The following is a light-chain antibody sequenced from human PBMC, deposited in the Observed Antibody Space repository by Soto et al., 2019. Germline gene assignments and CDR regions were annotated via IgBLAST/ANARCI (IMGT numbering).Light chain of an antibody. Sequence: QSALTQPASVSGSPGQSITISCTGTSSDVGGYNYVSWYQQHPGKAPKLIIYDVSNRPSWVSNRFSGSKSGNTASLTISGLQAEDEADYYCSSYTGSSTLEGVFGTGTRSPS. CDR1: SSDVGGYNY. V-gene: IGLV2-14*01. CDR2: DVS. CDR3: SSYTGSSTLEGV. J-gene: IGLJ1*01.